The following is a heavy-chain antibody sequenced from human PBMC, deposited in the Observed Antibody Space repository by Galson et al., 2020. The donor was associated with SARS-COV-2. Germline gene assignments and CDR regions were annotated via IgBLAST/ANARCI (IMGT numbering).Heavy chain of an antibody. CDR3: AHRGTPVQTGDFDY. Sequence: SGPTLVKPTQTLTLTCTFSGFSLSTSGVGVGWIRQPPGKALEWLALIYWDDDKRYSPSLKSRLTITKDTSKNQVVLTMTNMDPVDTATYYCAHRGTPVQTGDFDYWGQGTLVTVSS. J-gene: IGHJ4*02. CDR1: GFSLSTSGVG. CDR2: IYWDDDK. V-gene: IGHV2-5*02. D-gene: IGHD7-27*01.